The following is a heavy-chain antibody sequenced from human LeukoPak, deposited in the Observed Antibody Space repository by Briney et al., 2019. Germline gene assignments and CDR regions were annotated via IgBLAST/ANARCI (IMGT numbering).Heavy chain of an antibody. CDR3: ARRKWLLRLGAFDI. CDR2: IYYSGST. CDR1: GVSVIGGSYY. Sequence: PSETLSLTCAVSGVSVIGGSYYWGWIRQPPGKGLEWIGNIYYSGSTYYDPSLKSRVTISVDTSKNQFSLKLSSVTAADTAVYYCARRKWLLRLGAFDIWGQGTMVTVSS. V-gene: IGHV4-30-4*08. D-gene: IGHD3-22*01. J-gene: IGHJ3*02.